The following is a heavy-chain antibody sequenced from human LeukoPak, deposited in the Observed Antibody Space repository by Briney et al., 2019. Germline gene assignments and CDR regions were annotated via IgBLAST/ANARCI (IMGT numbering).Heavy chain of an antibody. CDR1: GFTFSSYA. V-gene: IGHV3-23*01. CDR2: ISGSGGST. Sequence: GGSLRLSWAASGFTFSSYAMSWVRQAPGKRLEWVSAISGSGGSTYYADSVKGRFTISRDNSKNTLYLQMNSLRAEDTAVYYCAKQKGRIAAAGTAEYWGQGTLVTVSS. CDR3: AKQKGRIAAAGTAEY. D-gene: IGHD6-13*01. J-gene: IGHJ4*02.